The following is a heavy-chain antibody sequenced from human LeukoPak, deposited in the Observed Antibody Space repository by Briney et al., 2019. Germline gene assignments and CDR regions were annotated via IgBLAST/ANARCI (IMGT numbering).Heavy chain of an antibody. CDR3: AKTSRANSAYDSPFDY. CDR2: VRGSGTDT. V-gene: IGHV3-23*01. CDR1: GFTFSTYA. Sequence: GGSLRLSCAASGFTFSTYAMSWVRQAPGKGLEWVSGVRGSGTDTYYAGSVKGRFTISRDNSKNTLYLQMNSLRAEDTAIYYCAKTSRANSAYDSPFDYWGQGTLVTVSS. D-gene: IGHD5-12*01. J-gene: IGHJ4*02.